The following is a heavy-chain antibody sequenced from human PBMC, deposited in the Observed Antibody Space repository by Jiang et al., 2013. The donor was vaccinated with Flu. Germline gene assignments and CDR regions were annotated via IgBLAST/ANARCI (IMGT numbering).Heavy chain of an antibody. D-gene: IGHD4-17*01. CDR3: TSGTVTTPYYYYGLDV. CDR2: AYYRSKWYN. CDR1: GDSISANSVT. V-gene: IGHV6-1*01. Sequence: QTLSLTCAISGDSISANSVTWNWIRQSPSRGLEWLGRAYYRSKWYNDYGVSVRSRVIISPDTPNNQFSLQLKSVTPEDTAVYYCTSGTVTTPYYYYGLDVWGQGTMVTVSS. J-gene: IGHJ6*02.